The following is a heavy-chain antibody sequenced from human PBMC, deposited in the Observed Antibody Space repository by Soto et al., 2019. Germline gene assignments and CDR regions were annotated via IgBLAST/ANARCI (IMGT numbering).Heavy chain of an antibody. CDR3: AHRRMNYDIMTGYYQKWFDP. J-gene: IGHJ5*02. CDR1: GFSLSTSGVG. D-gene: IGHD3-9*01. CDR2: IYADDDK. V-gene: IGHV2-5*02. Sequence: QITLKESGPTLVKPTQTLTLTCSFSGFSLSTSGVGVGWIRQPPGKALEWLAVIYADDDKRYNPSLKRRLTIAKDTSKNQVVLTMTNMHPVDTGTYYCAHRRMNYDIMTGYYQKWFDPWGQGTLVTVSS.